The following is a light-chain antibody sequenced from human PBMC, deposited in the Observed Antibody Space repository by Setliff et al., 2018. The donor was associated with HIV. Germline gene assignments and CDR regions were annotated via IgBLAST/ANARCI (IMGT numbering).Light chain of an antibody. CDR2: EVT. Sequence: QSALTQPASVSGSPGQSITISCTGTSSDVGNYNYVSWYQQHPGKAPKLMIYEVTYRPSGVSNRFSGSKSGNTASLTISGLQAEDEADYYCSSYTTNTTVGFGTGTKGTVL. J-gene: IGLJ1*01. V-gene: IGLV2-14*01. CDR3: SSYTTNTTVG. CDR1: SSDVGNYNY.